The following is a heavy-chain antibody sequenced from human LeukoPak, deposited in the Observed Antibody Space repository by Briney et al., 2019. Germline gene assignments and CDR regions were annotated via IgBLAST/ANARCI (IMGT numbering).Heavy chain of an antibody. D-gene: IGHD3-10*01. CDR2: IDAGNGRT. Sequence: ASVKVSCTASGYTFTGYYMHWVRQAPGQRLEWMGWIDAGNGRTKYSQSFQGRLTIIRDTSATTAYMELSGLTSEDTATYYCARGRRTDVARGSYYFDYWGQGTLVSVST. J-gene: IGHJ4*02. CDR1: GYTFTGYY. V-gene: IGHV1-3*01. CDR3: ARGRRTDVARGSYYFDY.